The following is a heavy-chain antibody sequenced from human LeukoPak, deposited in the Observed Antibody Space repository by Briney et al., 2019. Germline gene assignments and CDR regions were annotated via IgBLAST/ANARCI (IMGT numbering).Heavy chain of an antibody. V-gene: IGHV3-7*01. J-gene: IGHJ4*02. Sequence: GGSLRLSCAASGFTFSSYWMSWVRQAPGKGLEWVANIKQDGSEKYYVDSVKGRFTISRDNAKNSLYLQMNSLRAEDTAVYYCARERTGYSSSWYTDQFDYWGQGTLVTVSS. CDR2: IKQDGSEK. CDR3: ARERTGYSSSWYTDQFDY. CDR1: GFTFSSYW. D-gene: IGHD6-13*01.